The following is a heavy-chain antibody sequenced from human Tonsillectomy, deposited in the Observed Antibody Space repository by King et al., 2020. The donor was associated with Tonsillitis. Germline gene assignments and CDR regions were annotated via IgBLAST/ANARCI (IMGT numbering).Heavy chain of an antibody. CDR2: INPKSGGT. CDR3: ASESADDILAGYRGDNYNGLDV. D-gene: IGHD3-9*01. J-gene: IGHJ6*02. Sequence: VQLVESGAEVKKPGASVKVSCKASGYTFTGYYMHWVRQAPGQGLEWMGWINPKSGGTNYAQKFQGRVTLTRDTSISSAYMELSRLRSDGTALYYCASESADDILAGYRGDNYNGLDVWGQGTTVTVSS. CDR1: GYTFTGYY. V-gene: IGHV1-2*02.